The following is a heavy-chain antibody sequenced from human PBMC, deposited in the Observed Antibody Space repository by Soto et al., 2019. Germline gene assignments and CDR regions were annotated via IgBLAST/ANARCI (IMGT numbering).Heavy chain of an antibody. Sequence: PGWSLRLSCAASGFTFSSYEMNWVRQAPGKGLEWVSYISSSGSTIYYADSVKGRFTISRDNAKNSLYLQMNSLRAEDTAVYYCARARYSSGWYDGFGYWVQGTMVTVSS. D-gene: IGHD6-19*01. J-gene: IGHJ4*02. V-gene: IGHV3-48*03. CDR2: ISSSGSTI. CDR1: GFTFSSYE. CDR3: ARARYSSGWYDGFGY.